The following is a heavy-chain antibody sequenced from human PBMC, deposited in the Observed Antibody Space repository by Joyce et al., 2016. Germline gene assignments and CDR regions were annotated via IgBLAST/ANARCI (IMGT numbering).Heavy chain of an antibody. CDR1: GFTFADYA. CDR3: AKAQISRDYGDYGLGY. CDR2: ISWNNGSI. V-gene: IGHV3-9*01. J-gene: IGHJ4*02. D-gene: IGHD4-17*01. Sequence: DVQLLEPGGGLAQPGWSLRLSCAASGFTFADYAMHGVRHGPGKGLEWVTGISWNNGSIGSAESVEGRFSISRDHAKKALYLQKNSLRAEDAALYYCAKAQISRDYGDYGLGYWGQRTLVTVSS.